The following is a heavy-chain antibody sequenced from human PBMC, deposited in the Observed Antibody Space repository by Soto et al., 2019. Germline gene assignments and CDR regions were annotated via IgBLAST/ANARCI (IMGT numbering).Heavy chain of an antibody. V-gene: IGHV1-69*13. Sequence: GVSVKVSCKASGGNFSSYAISWVRQAPGQGLEWMGGFFPIFRTSYFAQKFQDRVTITADESTSTSYMELSSLISEIPPVYSCPSPSLCGGHCYYSFDILCQGTLLTVSS. CDR3: PSPSLCGGHCYYSFDI. D-gene: IGHD2-21*02. J-gene: IGHJ3*02. CDR2: FFPIFRTS. CDR1: GGNFSSYA.